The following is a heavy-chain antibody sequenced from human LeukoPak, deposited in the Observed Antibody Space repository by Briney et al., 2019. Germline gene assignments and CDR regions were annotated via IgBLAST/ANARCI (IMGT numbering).Heavy chain of an antibody. Sequence: GGSLRLSCAASGFTFSSYAMHWVRQAPGKGLEWVAVISYDGSNKYYADSVKGRFTISRDNSKNTLYLQMNSLRAEDTAVYYCARDPYPTYYYDSSGYSGWFDPWGQGTLVTVSS. V-gene: IGHV3-30-3*01. CDR1: GFTFSSYA. J-gene: IGHJ5*02. D-gene: IGHD3-22*01. CDR2: ISYDGSNK. CDR3: ARDPYPTYYYDSSGYSGWFDP.